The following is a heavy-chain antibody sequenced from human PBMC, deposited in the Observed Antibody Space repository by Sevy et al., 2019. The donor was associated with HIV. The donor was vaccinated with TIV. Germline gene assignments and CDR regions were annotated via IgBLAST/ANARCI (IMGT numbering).Heavy chain of an antibody. V-gene: IGHV3-30*03. D-gene: IGHD3-16*01. CDR2: ISYDGRNTK. Sequence: GGSLRLSCVGSGFSFSDHRMHWVRQAPGKGLEWMAVISYDGRNTKYKADSVKGRFNICRDNSKNTLYLQMNSLRAEDTAIYYCARDRGEILSSAFDYWGQGTLVTVSS. CDR1: GFSFSDHR. CDR3: ARDRGEILSSAFDY. J-gene: IGHJ4*02.